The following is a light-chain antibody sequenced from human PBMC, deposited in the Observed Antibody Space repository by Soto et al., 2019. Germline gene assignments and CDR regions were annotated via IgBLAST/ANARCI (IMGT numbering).Light chain of an antibody. CDR1: QSITNY. CDR3: QEGASYPYP. CDR2: AAS. V-gene: IGKV1-39*01. Sequence: DIQMTQSPSSLSVSVGDRVTITCRASQSITNYLNWYQQKPGKAPRLLVYAASSLQSGVPSRFSGNVSGKDFTLTIRCLQPEDFESHYCQEGASYPYPCGRGTKVAIK. J-gene: IGKJ2*01.